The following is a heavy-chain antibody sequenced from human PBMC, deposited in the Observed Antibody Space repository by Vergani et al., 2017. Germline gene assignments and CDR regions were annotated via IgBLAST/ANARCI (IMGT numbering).Heavy chain of an antibody. Sequence: QVQLQESGPRLVRPSQTLSLTCTVSGDSISSYYWSWIRQPAGKGLEWIGRIHTSGSTNYNPSLKSRATMSVDTSKNQFSLKVSSVTAADTAVYYCARTYSTSLRYFDYWGQGILVTVSS. D-gene: IGHD6-6*01. CDR1: GDSISSYY. CDR3: ARTYSTSLRYFDY. CDR2: IHTSGST. J-gene: IGHJ4*02. V-gene: IGHV4-4*07.